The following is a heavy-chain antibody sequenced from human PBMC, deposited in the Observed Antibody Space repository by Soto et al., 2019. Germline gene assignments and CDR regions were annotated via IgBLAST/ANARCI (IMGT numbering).Heavy chain of an antibody. J-gene: IGHJ6*02. CDR3: ATDLIAARPPYYHHGIDV. CDR1: GYTLTELS. CDR2: FDPEDGET. V-gene: IGHV1-24*01. Sequence: ASVKVSCKVSGYTLTELSMHWVRQAPGKGLEWMGGFDPEDGETIYAQKFQGRVTMTEDTSTDTAYMELSSLRSEDTAVYYCATDLIAARPPYYHHGIDVWGQGTSVTVSS. D-gene: IGHD6-6*01.